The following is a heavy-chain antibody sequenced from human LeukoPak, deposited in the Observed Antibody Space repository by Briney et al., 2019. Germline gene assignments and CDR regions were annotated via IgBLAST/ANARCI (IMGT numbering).Heavy chain of an antibody. V-gene: IGHV3-74*01. CDR2: INSDGSST. D-gene: IGHD3-22*01. J-gene: IGHJ3*02. Sequence: AGGSLRLXCAASGFTFSSYWTHWDRQAPGKGLVWVSRINSDGSSTSYADSVKGRFTISRDNAKNSLYLQMNSLRAEDTAVYYCARDQGYYDSSGPGDAFDIWGQGTMVTVSS. CDR1: GFTFSSYW. CDR3: ARDQGYYDSSGPGDAFDI.